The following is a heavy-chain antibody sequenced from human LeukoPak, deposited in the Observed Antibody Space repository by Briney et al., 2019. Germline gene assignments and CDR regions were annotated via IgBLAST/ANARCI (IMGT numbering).Heavy chain of an antibody. Sequence: GGSLRLSCAASGFTVSSNYMSWVRQAPGKGLEWVSVIYSGGSTYYADSVKGRFTISRDNSKNTLYLQMNSLRAEDTAVYYCARDRGNGIVVAFDYWGQGTLVTVSS. CDR2: IYSGGST. J-gene: IGHJ4*02. CDR3: ARDRGNGIVVAFDY. D-gene: IGHD3-22*01. V-gene: IGHV3-53*01. CDR1: GFTVSSNY.